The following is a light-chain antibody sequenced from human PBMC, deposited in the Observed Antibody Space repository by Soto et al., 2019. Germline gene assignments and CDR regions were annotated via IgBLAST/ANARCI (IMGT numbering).Light chain of an antibody. V-gene: IGKV3-11*01. CDR3: QQRSNWPLT. J-gene: IGKJ4*01. CDR2: DAS. Sequence: EIVLTQYKATLSLYPGERAILSCRASQSVSSYLAWYQQKPGQAPRLLIYDASNRATGIPARFSGSGSGTDFTLTISSLEPEDFAVYYCQQRSNWPLTFGGGTKVDTK. CDR1: QSVSSY.